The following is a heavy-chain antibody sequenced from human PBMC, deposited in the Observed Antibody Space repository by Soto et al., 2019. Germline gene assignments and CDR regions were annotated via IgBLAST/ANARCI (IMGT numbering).Heavy chain of an antibody. CDR2: IYYSGST. CDR3: ARISSQITEGTGGENYGMDV. J-gene: IGHJ6*02. D-gene: IGHD3-10*01. V-gene: IGHV4-31*03. Sequence: SETLSLSCTVSGGSISSGGYYWSWIRQHPGKGLEWIGYIYYSGSTYYNPSLKSRVTISVDTSKNQFSLKLSSVTAADTAVYYCARISSQITEGTGGENYGMDVWGQATTVSVSS. CDR1: GGSISSGGYY.